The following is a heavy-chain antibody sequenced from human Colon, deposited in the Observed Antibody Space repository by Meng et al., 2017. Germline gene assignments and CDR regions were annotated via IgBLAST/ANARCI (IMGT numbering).Heavy chain of an antibody. CDR2: IAAGGSPV. Sequence: GESLKISCAASGFTFSNYGMNWVRQAPGKGLEWVSFIAAGGSPVNYADSVKGRFTISRDNAKSSLYLQMNSLRAEDTAIYYCARERRVGSGWLDYWGQGTLVTVSS. V-gene: IGHV3-48*03. CDR1: GFTFSNYG. D-gene: IGHD6-25*01. CDR3: ARERRVGSGWLDY. J-gene: IGHJ4*02.